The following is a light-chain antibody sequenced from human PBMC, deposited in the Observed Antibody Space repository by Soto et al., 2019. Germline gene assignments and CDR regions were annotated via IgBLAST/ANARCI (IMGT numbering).Light chain of an antibody. CDR3: QQYGSSSWT. CDR1: QSISSSY. CDR2: GAS. Sequence: EIVLTQSPGTLSLSPGEKATLSCRASQSISSSYLAWYQQRPGQAPRLLIYGASSRATGIPDRFSGSGSGTEFTLTISRLEPEDFAVYYRQQYGSSSWTFGQGTKVDIK. J-gene: IGKJ1*01. V-gene: IGKV3-20*01.